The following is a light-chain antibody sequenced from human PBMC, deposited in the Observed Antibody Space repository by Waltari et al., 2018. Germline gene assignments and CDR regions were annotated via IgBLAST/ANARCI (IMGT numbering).Light chain of an antibody. V-gene: IGKV3-20*01. CDR2: GVS. Sequence: EIVLTQSPATLSLSPGERATLSCRASQTVSNNLAWYQQKPGQAPRLLIYGVSSRATGIPDRFSGSGSGTDFTLTISSLEPEDFAIYYCQQYSSWWTFGQGTKVEIK. CDR1: QTVSNN. J-gene: IGKJ1*01. CDR3: QQYSSWWT.